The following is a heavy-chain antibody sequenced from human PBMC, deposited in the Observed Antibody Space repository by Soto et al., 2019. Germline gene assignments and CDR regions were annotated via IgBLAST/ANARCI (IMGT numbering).Heavy chain of an antibody. V-gene: IGHV3-30*18. J-gene: IGHJ6*02. CDR3: AKDLLGPGRAYGMDV. CDR2: ISYDGSNK. D-gene: IGHD7-27*01. CDR1: GFTFSSYG. Sequence: QVQLVESGGGVVQPRRSLRLSCAASGFTFSSYGMHWVRQAPGTGLEWVAVISYDGSNKYYADSVKGRFTISRDNSKNTLYLQMNSLRAEDTAVYYCAKDLLGPGRAYGMDVWGQGTTVTVSS.